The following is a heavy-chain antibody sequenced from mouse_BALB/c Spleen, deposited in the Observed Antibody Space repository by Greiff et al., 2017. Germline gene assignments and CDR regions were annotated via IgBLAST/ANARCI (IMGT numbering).Heavy chain of an antibody. CDR3: ARSLYDHQAWFAY. CDR1: GDSITSGY. Sequence: VQLKESGPSLVKPSQTLSLTCSVTGDSITSGYWNWIRKFPGNKLEYMGYISYSGSTYYNPSLKSRISITRDTSKNQYYLQLNSVTTEDTATYYCARSLYDHQAWFAYWGQGTLVTVSA. V-gene: IGHV3-8*02. CDR2: ISYSGST. J-gene: IGHJ3*01. D-gene: IGHD2-3*01.